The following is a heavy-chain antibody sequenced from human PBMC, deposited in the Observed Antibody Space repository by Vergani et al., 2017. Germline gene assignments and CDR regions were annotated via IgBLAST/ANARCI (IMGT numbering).Heavy chain of an antibody. CDR2: IYHSGST. D-gene: IGHD4-17*01. Sequence: QLQLQESGSGLVKPSQTLSLTCAVSGGSISRGGYSWSWLRQPPGKGLDWIGYIYHSGSTYYNPSLKSLVTISVDRSKYQFSLKLSSVTAADTAVYYCARNYYGDSNGNWFDPWGQGTLVTVSS. CDR1: GGSISRGGYS. J-gene: IGHJ5*02. CDR3: ARNYYGDSNGNWFDP. V-gene: IGHV4-30-2*01.